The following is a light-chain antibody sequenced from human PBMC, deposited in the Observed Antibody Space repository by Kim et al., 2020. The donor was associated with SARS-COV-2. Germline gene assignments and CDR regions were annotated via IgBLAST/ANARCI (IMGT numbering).Light chain of an antibody. CDR2: DAS. CDR3: QQYNNSPFT. V-gene: IGKV3-15*01. CDR1: QSVSSN. Sequence: EIVMTQSPATLSVSPGEGATLSCRASQSVSSNLAWYQQKPGQAPRLLINDASTRATGIPGRFSGSGSGTDFTLTISSLQSEDFAVYYCQQYNNSPFTFGEGTKVDIK. J-gene: IGKJ4*01.